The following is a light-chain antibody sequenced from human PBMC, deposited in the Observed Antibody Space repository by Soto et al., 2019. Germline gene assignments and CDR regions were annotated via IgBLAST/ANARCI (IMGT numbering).Light chain of an antibody. Sequence: DIILTQSPAIVSVSPGERATLSCRASRSVSTNLAWYQHKHGQAPRLLIFGASTRVTDIPPRFSGTGSGTEFTLTINYLKSEDFGSDYCQQYEKTVPPVTFGGGPKVEI. V-gene: IGKV3D-15*01. CDR2: GAS. CDR1: RSVSTN. J-gene: IGKJ4*01. CDR3: QQYEKTVPPVT.